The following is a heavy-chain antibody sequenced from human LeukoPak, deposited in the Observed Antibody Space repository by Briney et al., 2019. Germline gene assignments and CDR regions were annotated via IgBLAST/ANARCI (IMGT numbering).Heavy chain of an antibody. CDR3: ARGVGGSSWYY. D-gene: IGHD6-13*01. CDR1: GGSFSGYY. CDR2: INHSGST. Sequence: SETLSLTCAVYGGSFSGYYWSWIRQPPGKGLEWIGEINHSGSTNYNPSLKSRVTISVDTSKNQFSLKLSSVTAADTAVYYCARGVGGSSWYYWSQGTLVTVSS. V-gene: IGHV4-34*01. J-gene: IGHJ4*02.